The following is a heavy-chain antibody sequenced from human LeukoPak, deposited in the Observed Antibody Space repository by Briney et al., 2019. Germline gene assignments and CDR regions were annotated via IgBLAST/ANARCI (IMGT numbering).Heavy chain of an antibody. V-gene: IGHV4-59*01. CDR3: ARDGGYYYDSSGYSYPNWFDP. Sequence: SETLSLTCTVSGGSLSSYYWSWLRQPPGKGLEWIGYIYYSGSTNYNPSLKSRVTISVDTSKNQFSLKLSSVTAADTAVYYCARDGGYYYDSSGYSYPNWFDPWGQGTLVTVSS. J-gene: IGHJ5*02. CDR2: IYYSGST. CDR1: GGSLSSYY. D-gene: IGHD3-22*01.